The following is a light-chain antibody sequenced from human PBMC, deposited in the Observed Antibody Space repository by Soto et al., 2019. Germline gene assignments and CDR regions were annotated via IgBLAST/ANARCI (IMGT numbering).Light chain of an antibody. J-gene: IGKJ2*01. CDR2: DAS. V-gene: IGKV1-39*01. CDR1: QSITTY. CDR3: RQSYSIPYT. Sequence: DIQMTQSPSSLSASVGDRVTINCRASQSITTYLHWYQHKAGKAPKILIYDASSLQSGVPSRFSGSGSGTDFTLTISSLQPEDFASYYCRQSYSIPYTFGQGTRLEIK.